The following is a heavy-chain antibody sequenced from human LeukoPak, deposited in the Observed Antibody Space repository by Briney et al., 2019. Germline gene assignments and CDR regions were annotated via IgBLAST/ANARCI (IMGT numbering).Heavy chain of an antibody. D-gene: IGHD2-15*01. Sequence: GGSLRLSCAASGFTFSTYYMSWVRQAPGKGLEWVSVIYSGGSTYYADSVKGRFTISRDNSKNTLYLQMNSLRAEDTAVYYCAKRGYCRGGTCFSHDAFDIWGQGTMVTVSS. J-gene: IGHJ3*02. CDR2: IYSGGST. V-gene: IGHV3-66*02. CDR1: GFTFSTYY. CDR3: AKRGYCRGGTCFSHDAFDI.